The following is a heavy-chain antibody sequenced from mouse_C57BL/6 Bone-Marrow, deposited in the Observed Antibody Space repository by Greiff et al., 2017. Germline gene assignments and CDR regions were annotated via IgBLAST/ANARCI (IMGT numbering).Heavy chain of an antibody. V-gene: IGHV1-54*01. J-gene: IGHJ2*01. D-gene: IGHD2-3*01. CDR3: ARGGGYYY. CDR2: INPGSGGT. Sequence: QVQLQQSGAELVRPGTSVKVSCKASGYAFTNYLIEWVKQRPGQGLAWIGVINPGSGGTNYNEKFKGKATLTADKSSSTAYMQLSSLTSEDSAVYFCARGGGYYYWGQGTTLTVSS. CDR1: GYAFTNYL.